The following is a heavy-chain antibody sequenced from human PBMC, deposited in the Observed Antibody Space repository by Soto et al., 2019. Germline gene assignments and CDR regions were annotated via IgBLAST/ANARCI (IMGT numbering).Heavy chain of an antibody. V-gene: IGHV1-69*08. CDR2: IIPFLGIA. Sequence: QVQLVQSGAEVKKPGSSVKVSCKASGGTFSRYTISWVRQAPGQGLEWMGRIIPFLGIANYAQQFQGRGTITAYKSTSTAYMELSSPRSEDTDVYYCAREQSGGSCYSVCPGDYWGQDTLVTVSS. J-gene: IGHJ4*02. CDR1: GGTFSRYT. CDR3: AREQSGGSCYSVCPGDY. D-gene: IGHD2-15*01.